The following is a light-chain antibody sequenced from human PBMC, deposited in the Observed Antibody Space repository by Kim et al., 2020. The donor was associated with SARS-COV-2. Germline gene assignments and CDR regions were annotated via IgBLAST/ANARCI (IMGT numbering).Light chain of an antibody. CDR2: AAS. J-gene: IGKJ4*01. V-gene: IGKV1D-16*01. CDR3: QLYNSYPLT. CDR1: QDITFW. Sequence: APVRDRDTITCRASQDITFWLAWSQQKPEKPPKSLIYAASELQKGVPASFSGSGSGTNFTLTISSLQPEDGATYHCQLYNSYPLTFGGGTKVDIK.